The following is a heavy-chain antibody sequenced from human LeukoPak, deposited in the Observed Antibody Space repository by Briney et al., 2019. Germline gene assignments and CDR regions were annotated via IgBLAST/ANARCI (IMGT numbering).Heavy chain of an antibody. CDR1: GGSISNYY. J-gene: IGHJ3*02. V-gene: IGHV4-4*07. Sequence: SETLSLTCTVSGGSISNYYWSWIRQPAGQGLEWIGRIYTSGSTNYNPSLKSRVTMSVDTSKNQFSLKLSSVTAADTAVYYCAREIHYDSSGQRSLHAFDIWGQGTMVTVSS. D-gene: IGHD3-22*01. CDR2: IYTSGST. CDR3: AREIHYDSSGQRSLHAFDI.